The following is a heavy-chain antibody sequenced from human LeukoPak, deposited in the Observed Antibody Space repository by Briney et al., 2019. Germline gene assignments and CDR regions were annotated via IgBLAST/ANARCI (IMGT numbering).Heavy chain of an antibody. Sequence: ASVKVSCKASGYTFTSYTMHWVRQAPGQRLEWMGWINTGNGNTKYSQEFQGRVTITRDTSASTAYMELSSLRSDDTAVYYCARVRYYYDSSGPFDYWGQGTLVTVSS. CDR3: ARVRYYYDSSGPFDY. D-gene: IGHD3-22*01. CDR2: INTGNGNT. J-gene: IGHJ4*02. V-gene: IGHV1-3*04. CDR1: GYTFTSYT.